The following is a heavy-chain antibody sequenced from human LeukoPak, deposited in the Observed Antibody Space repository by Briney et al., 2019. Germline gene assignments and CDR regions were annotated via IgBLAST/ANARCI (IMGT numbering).Heavy chain of an antibody. Sequence: PGGSLRLSCAASGFTFSSYEMNWVRQAPGKGLVWVSRINTDGSSTTYADSVKGRLTISRDNAKNTLYLQMNSLRAEDTAVYYCAKAHGLQSATSNYAFHIWGQGTMVTVSS. J-gene: IGHJ3*02. CDR2: INTDGSST. CDR3: AKAHGLQSATSNYAFHI. V-gene: IGHV3-74*01. D-gene: IGHD1-1*01. CDR1: GFTFSSYE.